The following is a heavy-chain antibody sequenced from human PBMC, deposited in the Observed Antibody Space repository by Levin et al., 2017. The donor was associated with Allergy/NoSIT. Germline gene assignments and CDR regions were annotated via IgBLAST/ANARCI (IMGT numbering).Heavy chain of an antibody. D-gene: IGHD2-2*01. Sequence: GESLKISCKGSGYSFSWYWISWVRQMPGKGLEWMGRIDPSDSYTNFSPSFQGHVTISSDKSINTAYLQWSSLKSSDTAMYYCARLAESQVLNDAFDIWGQGTMVTVSS. J-gene: IGHJ3*02. CDR1: GYSFSWYW. CDR2: IDPSDSYT. V-gene: IGHV5-10-1*01. CDR3: ARLAESQVLNDAFDI.